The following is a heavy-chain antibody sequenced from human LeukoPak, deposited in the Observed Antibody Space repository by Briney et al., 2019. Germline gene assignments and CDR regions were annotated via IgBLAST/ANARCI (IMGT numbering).Heavy chain of an antibody. J-gene: IGHJ6*03. CDR3: TRDVRLRHKYYYMDV. Sequence: GGSLRLSCAASGFTFSSYWMSWVRQAPGKGLEWVANIKQDGSEKYYVDSVKGRFTISRDSSKNTLYLQMNSLRAEDTAVYYCTRDVRLRHKYYYMDVWGKGTTVTVSS. D-gene: IGHD4-17*01. V-gene: IGHV3-7*01. CDR1: GFTFSSYW. CDR2: IKQDGSEK.